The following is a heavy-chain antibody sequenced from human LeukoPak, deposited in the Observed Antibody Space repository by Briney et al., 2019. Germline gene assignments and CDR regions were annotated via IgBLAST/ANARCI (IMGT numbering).Heavy chain of an antibody. J-gene: IGHJ4*02. CDR2: ISAYNGNT. D-gene: IGHD3-10*01. V-gene: IGHV1-18*01. CDR1: GYTFTSYG. CDR3: ARDLGTGNSGSLADY. Sequence: GASVTVSFKASGYTFTSYGISWVRQAPGQGLEWMGWISAYNGNTSYAQKLQGRVTMTTDTSTSTAYMELRSPRSADTAVYYCARDLGTGNSGSLADYWGQGTLVTVSS.